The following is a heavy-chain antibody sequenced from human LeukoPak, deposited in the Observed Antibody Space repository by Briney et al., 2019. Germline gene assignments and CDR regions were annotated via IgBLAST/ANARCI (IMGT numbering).Heavy chain of an antibody. CDR1: GYTFTGYY. Sequence: ASVKVSCKASGYTFTGYYLHWVRQAPGQGLEWMGCVNPNSGDTNYAQKFQGSVTMTRDTSISTVYMELSRLRSDDTAVYYCARGLYGDFDYWGQGTLVTVSS. CDR2: VNPNSGDT. J-gene: IGHJ4*02. D-gene: IGHD4-17*01. V-gene: IGHV1-2*02. CDR3: ARGLYGDFDY.